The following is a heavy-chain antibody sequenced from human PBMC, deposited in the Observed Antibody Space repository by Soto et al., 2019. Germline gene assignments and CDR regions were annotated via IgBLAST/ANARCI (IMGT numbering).Heavy chain of an antibody. D-gene: IGHD2-15*01. V-gene: IGHV3-23*01. J-gene: IGHJ4*02. CDR3: AKHYAPSPVVAAHPLDH. Sequence: EVRLLQSGGGLVQPGGSLRLSCAASGFTFSIYTMNWVRQAPGKGLEWVSTISDSGGSPFYADSVKGRFTISRDNSKNTLYLQMNSLRAEDTAVYYCAKHYAPSPVVAAHPLDHWGQGTLVTVSS. CDR1: GFTFSIYT. CDR2: ISDSGGSP.